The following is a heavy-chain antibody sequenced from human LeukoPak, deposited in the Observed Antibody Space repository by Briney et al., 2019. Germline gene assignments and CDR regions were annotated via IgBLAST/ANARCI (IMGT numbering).Heavy chain of an antibody. CDR1: GYTFTSYG. V-gene: IGHV1-18*01. D-gene: IGHD2-15*01. Sequence: GASVKVSCKDSGYTFTSYGISWVRQAPGQGLEWMGWITDYNRNTYYAQKFQGRVTMTIDTSTSTAYMELRSLRSDDTAVYYCARDTRYSSAWYDNWGQGTLVTVSS. J-gene: IGHJ5*02. CDR3: ARDTRYSSAWYDN. CDR2: ITDYNRNT.